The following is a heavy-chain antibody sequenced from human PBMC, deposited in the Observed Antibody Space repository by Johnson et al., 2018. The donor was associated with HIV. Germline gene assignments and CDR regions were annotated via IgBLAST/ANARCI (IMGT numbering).Heavy chain of an antibody. CDR1: GFTFSSYA. CDR2: ISYDGSNK. Sequence: QMLLVESGGGVVQPGRSLRLSCAASGFTFSSYAMHWVRQAPGKGLEWVAVISYDGSNKYYADSVKGRFTISRDNSKNTLYLQMNSLRPEDTAVYYCAKESGYCSSSSGYGDAFDIWGQGTMVTVSS. D-gene: IGHD2-2*01. CDR3: AKESGYCSSSSGYGDAFDI. J-gene: IGHJ3*02. V-gene: IGHV3-30-3*01.